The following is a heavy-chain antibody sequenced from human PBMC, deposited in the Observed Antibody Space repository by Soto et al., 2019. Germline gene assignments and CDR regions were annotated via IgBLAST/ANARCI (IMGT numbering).Heavy chain of an antibody. J-gene: IGHJ6*02. D-gene: IGHD6-6*01. V-gene: IGHV4-38-2*02. CDR2: IYHSWST. CDR3: AREVSGSSSLGYYYYGMDV. Sequence: PSETLSLTFAVSGYSIISDYYWGWIQQPPGNGLEWIGSIYHSWSTYYNPSLKSRVTISVDTSKNQFSLKLSSVTAADTAVYYCAREVSGSSSLGYYYYGMDVWGQGTTVTV. CDR1: GYSIISDYY.